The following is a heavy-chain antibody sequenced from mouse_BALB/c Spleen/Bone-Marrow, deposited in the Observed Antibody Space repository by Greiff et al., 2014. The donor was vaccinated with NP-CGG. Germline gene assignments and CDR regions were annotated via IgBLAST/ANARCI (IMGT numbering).Heavy chain of an antibody. J-gene: IGHJ4*01. CDR3: ARWEYYAMDY. D-gene: IGHD4-1*01. CDR1: GFNIKDTY. Sequence: EVQVVESGAELVKPGASVKLSCTASGFNIKDTYMHWVKQRPEQGLEWIGRIDPANGNTKYDPKFQGKATITADTSSNTAYLQLSSLTYEDTAVYYWARWEYYAMDYWGQGTSVTVSS. CDR2: IDPANGNT. V-gene: IGHV14-3*02.